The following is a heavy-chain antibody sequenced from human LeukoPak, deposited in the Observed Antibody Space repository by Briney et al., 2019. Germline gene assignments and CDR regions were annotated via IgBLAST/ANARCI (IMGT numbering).Heavy chain of an antibody. CDR2: IIPIFGTA. CDR3: ARDGYCSSTSCLNWFDP. D-gene: IGHD2-2*01. J-gene: IGHJ5*02. V-gene: IGHV1-69*13. Sequence: SVNVSCKASGGTFSSYAISWVRQAPGQGLEWMGGIIPIFGTANYAQKFQGTVTITADESTSTAYMELSSLRSEDTAVYYCARDGYCSSTSCLNWFDPWGQGTLVTVSS. CDR1: GGTFSSYA.